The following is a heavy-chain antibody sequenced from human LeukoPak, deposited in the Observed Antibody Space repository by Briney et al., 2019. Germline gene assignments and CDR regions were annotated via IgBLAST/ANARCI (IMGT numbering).Heavy chain of an antibody. D-gene: IGHD6-19*01. CDR3: ARASTYSSGWYVNY. CDR1: GFTFSDYY. Sequence: GGSLRLSCAASGFTFSDYYMSWIRQAPGKGLEWVSYISSSGSTIYYADSVKGRFTISRDDAKNSLYLQMNSLRAEDTAAYYCARASTYSSGWYVNYWGQGTLVTVSS. V-gene: IGHV3-11*01. CDR2: ISSSGSTI. J-gene: IGHJ4*02.